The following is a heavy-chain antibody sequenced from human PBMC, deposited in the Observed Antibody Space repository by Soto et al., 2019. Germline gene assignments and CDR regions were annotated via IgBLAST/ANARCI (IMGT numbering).Heavy chain of an antibody. CDR1: GFTFSSYA. CDR3: AREGDPSTTAAVPKYSGSYYGY. D-gene: IGHD1-26*01. CDR2: ISYDGNNK. Sequence: QVQLVESGGGVVQPGRSLRLSCAASGFTFSSYAMHWVRQAPGKGLEWVAVISYDGNNKWYADSVKGRSTISRDNSKSTLYLQMNSLRDEDTSVFYCAREGDPSTTAAVPKYSGSYYGYWGQGTLVTVSS. V-gene: IGHV3-30-3*01. J-gene: IGHJ4*02.